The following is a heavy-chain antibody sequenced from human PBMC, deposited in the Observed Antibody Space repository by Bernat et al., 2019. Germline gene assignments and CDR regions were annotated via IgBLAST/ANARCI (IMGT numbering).Heavy chain of an antibody. CDR1: GYTFTGYY. V-gene: IGHV1-2*04. Sequence: LVQSGAEVKKPGASVKVSCKASGYTFTGYYMHWVRQAPGQGLEWMGWINPNSGGTNYAQKFQGWVTMTRDTSISTAYMELSRLRSDDTAVYYCARDNNWGYVAGYGMDVWGQGTTVTVSS. CDR3: ARDNNWGYVAGYGMDV. J-gene: IGHJ6*02. D-gene: IGHD7-27*01. CDR2: INPNSGGT.